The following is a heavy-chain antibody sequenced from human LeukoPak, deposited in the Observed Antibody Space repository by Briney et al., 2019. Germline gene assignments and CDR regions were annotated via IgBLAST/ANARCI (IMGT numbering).Heavy chain of an antibody. CDR1: GFTVSSKY. CDR3: ARGDSTGSYFDY. D-gene: IGHD3-22*01. V-gene: IGHV3-53*01. CDR2: LYSGGSI. Sequence: GGSLRLSCAASGFTVSSKYMSWLRQAPGKGLEWVSILYSGGSIYYADSVKGRFTISRDNSKNTLYLQMNSLRAKDTAVYYCARGDSTGSYFDYWGQGTLVTVSS. J-gene: IGHJ4*02.